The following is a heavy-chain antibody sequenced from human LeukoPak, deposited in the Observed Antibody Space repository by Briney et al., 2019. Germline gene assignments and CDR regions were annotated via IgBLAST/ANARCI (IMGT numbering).Heavy chain of an antibody. D-gene: IGHD2-2*01. V-gene: IGHV3-30*01. J-gene: IGHJ5*01. Sequence: GGSLRLSCAASGFTFSSYAMHWVRQAPGKGLEWVAVISDDGSNKYYADSVKGRFTISRDNSKNTLYLQMNSLRYEDTAVHDCARDAGYCSSSSCSFSGWFDFWGQGTLVTVSS. CDR3: ARDAGYCSSSSCSFSGWFDF. CDR1: GFTFSSYA. CDR2: ISDDGSNK.